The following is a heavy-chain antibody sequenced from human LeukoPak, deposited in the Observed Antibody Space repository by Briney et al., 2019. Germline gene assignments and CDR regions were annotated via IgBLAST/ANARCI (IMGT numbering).Heavy chain of an antibody. CDR3: ARDQEGRSCSGGTCYLGWSFDL. D-gene: IGHD2-15*01. J-gene: IGHJ2*01. Sequence: ASVKVSFKASGYTFTGYYMHWVRQAPGQGLEWMGWINPNSGGTNYAQKFQGRVTMTRDTSISTAYMELSRLRSDDTAVYYCARDQEGRSCSGGTCYLGWSFDLWGRGTLVTVSS. CDR2: INPNSGGT. CDR1: GYTFTGYY. V-gene: IGHV1-2*02.